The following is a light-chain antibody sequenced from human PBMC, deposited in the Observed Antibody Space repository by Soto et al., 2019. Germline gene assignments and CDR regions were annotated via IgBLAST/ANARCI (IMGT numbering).Light chain of an antibody. CDR1: QTISGNR. CDR2: GAS. J-gene: IGKJ4*01. V-gene: IGKV3-20*01. Sequence: EIVLTQSPGTLSLSPGESVTLSCRASQTISGNRLAWYQEKRGQAPSLLIYGASRRATGIPDRFSGSGSGTDFTLTLSRVEPEDVAVYYCQQYDTPPLSFGGGTKVEIK. CDR3: QQYDTPPLS.